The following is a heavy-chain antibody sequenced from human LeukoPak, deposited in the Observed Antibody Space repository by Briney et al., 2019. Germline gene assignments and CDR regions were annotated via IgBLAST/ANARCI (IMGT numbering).Heavy chain of an antibody. V-gene: IGHV3-20*04. CDR2: INWNGGST. Sequence: PGGSLRLSCAASGFTFDDYGMSWVRQAPGKGLEWVSGINWNGGSTGYADSVKGRFTISRDNAKNSLYLQMNSLRAEDTAVYYCAKEISEVVIANFLDAFDIWGQGTMVTVSS. CDR1: GFTFDDYG. D-gene: IGHD2-21*01. CDR3: AKEISEVVIANFLDAFDI. J-gene: IGHJ3*02.